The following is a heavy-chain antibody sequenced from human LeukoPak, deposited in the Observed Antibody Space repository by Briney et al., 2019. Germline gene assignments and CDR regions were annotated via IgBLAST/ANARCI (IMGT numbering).Heavy chain of an antibody. D-gene: IGHD2-8*02. J-gene: IGHJ4*02. CDR2: ITPSVDTT. CDR1: GYAFTNYL. Sequence: ASVKVSCKASGYAFTNYLLHWVRQAPGQGLEWVGRITPSVDTTNYAQKFRDRVTMTRDTSTSTVYMELSSLRSEDTAVYHCVREESGGYFDYWGQGTLVTVSS. V-gene: IGHV1-46*01. CDR3: VREESGGYFDY.